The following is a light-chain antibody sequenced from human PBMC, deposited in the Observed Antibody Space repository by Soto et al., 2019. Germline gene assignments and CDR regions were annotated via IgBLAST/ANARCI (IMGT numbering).Light chain of an antibody. CDR1: QSISSW. V-gene: IGKV1-5*01. CDR2: DAS. Sequence: DSQMAQSPSTLSGSVGDRVTITCRGSQSISSWLAWYQQKAGKAPKLLIYDASILESGVPSRFSGSGSGTEFTLTISSLQPDDFATYYCQQYNSYSWTFGQGTKVDIK. J-gene: IGKJ1*01. CDR3: QQYNSYSWT.